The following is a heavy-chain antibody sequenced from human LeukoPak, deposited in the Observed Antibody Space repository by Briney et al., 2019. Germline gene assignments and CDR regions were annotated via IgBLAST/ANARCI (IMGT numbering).Heavy chain of an antibody. CDR3: ATSGSYYRVFDY. Sequence: SEALSLTCTVSGGSISSSSYYWGWIRQPPGKGLEWIGSIYYSGSTYYNPSLKSRVTISVDTSKNQFSLKLSSVTAADTAVYYCATSGSYYRVFDYWGQGTLVTVSS. CDR2: IYYSGST. V-gene: IGHV4-39*01. D-gene: IGHD1-26*01. CDR1: GGSISSSSYY. J-gene: IGHJ4*02.